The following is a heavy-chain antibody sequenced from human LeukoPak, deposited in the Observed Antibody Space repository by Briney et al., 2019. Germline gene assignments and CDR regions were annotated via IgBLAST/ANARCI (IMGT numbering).Heavy chain of an antibody. CDR2: IYYSGST. Sequence: NPSETLSLTCTVSGGSIISHYWSWIRQPPGKGLEWIGHIYYSGSTNYNPSLKSRVTISVDTSKNQFSLKLSSVTAADTAVYYCARSTVVTPFDYWGQGTLVTVSS. CDR1: GGSIISHY. V-gene: IGHV4-59*11. CDR3: ARSTVVTPFDY. D-gene: IGHD4-23*01. J-gene: IGHJ4*02.